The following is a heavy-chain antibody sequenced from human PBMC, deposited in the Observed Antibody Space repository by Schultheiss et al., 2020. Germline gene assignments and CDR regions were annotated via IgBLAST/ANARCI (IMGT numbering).Heavy chain of an antibody. V-gene: IGHV4-34*12. Sequence: SETLSLTCAVYGGSFSGYYWSWIRQPPGKGLEWIGNIFHTGTTYYNPALKSRVTISLDKSKNQFSLKLSSVTAADTAVYYCARNLNDNSLDPWGQGTLFTGSS. CDR3: ARNLNDNSLDP. CDR1: GGSFSGYY. D-gene: IGHD1-1*01. J-gene: IGHJ5*02. CDR2: IFHTGTT.